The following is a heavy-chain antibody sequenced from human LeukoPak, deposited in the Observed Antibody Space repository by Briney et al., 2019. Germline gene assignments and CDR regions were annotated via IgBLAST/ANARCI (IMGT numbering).Heavy chain of an antibody. CDR2: ISGDESST. CDR1: GFTFSSYW. CDR3: AKDWGRITMIVVVTSPDY. J-gene: IGHJ4*02. V-gene: IGHV3-74*01. D-gene: IGHD3-22*01. Sequence: GGSLRLSCAVSGFTFSSYWMHWVRQAPGKGLVWLSRISGDESSTSYADSVKGRFTISRDNAKNTLYLQMNSLRAEDTAVYYCAKDWGRITMIVVVTSPDYWGQGTLVTVSS.